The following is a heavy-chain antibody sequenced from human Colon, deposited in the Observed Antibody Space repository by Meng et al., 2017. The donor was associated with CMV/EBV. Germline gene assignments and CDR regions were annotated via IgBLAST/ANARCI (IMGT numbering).Heavy chain of an antibody. D-gene: IGHD2-21*01. Sequence: GSLRLSCNVSGDSIGRYYWNWIRQSPGKGLEWIAYISYAGGANYNPSLKGRVTVSVDTSKNQFSLRMTSVTAADTAVYYCARDKGSFGGDPQGHFDYRGQGTLVTVSS. CDR1: GDSIGRYY. V-gene: IGHV4-59*01. CDR2: ISYAGGA. J-gene: IGHJ4*02. CDR3: ARDKGSFGGDPQGHFDY.